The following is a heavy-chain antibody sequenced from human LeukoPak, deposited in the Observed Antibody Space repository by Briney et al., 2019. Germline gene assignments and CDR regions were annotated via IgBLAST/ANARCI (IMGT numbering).Heavy chain of an antibody. CDR3: AKVSRGAVDY. J-gene: IGHJ4*02. CDR2: INSDGSGT. V-gene: IGHV3-74*01. D-gene: IGHD4/OR15-4a*01. CDR1: GFIFGNYR. Sequence: PGGSLRLSCATSGFIFGNYRMHWIRQAPGKGLVWVSRINSDGSGTDYAESVKGRFTISRDNSKNTLYLQMNSLRAEDTAVYYCAKVSRGAVDYWGQGTLVTVSS.